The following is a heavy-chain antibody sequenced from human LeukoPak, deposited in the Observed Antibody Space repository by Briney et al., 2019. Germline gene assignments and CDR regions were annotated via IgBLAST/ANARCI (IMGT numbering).Heavy chain of an antibody. J-gene: IGHJ4*02. CDR2: ISGSGGST. Sequence: GGSLRLSCAASGFTFSSYAMSWVRQAPGKGLEWVSAISGSGGSTYYADSVKGRFTISRDNSKNTLYLQMNSLRAEDTAVYYCARTYDFWSGSYYFDYWGQGTLVTVSS. D-gene: IGHD3-3*01. CDR3: ARTYDFWSGSYYFDY. V-gene: IGHV3-23*01. CDR1: GFTFSSYA.